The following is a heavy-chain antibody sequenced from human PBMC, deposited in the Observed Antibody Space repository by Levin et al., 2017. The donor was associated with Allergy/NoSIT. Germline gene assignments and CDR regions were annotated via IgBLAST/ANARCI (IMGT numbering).Heavy chain of an antibody. CDR3: ARDLDSGYSYFDY. V-gene: IGHV3-21*01. J-gene: IGHJ4*02. CDR1: GFAFNRFG. D-gene: IGHD5-12*01. CDR2: ISSRTSYI. Sequence: TGGSLRLSCAASGFAFNRFGMNWVRQAPGKGLEWVSSISSRTSYIYYADSVKGRFTISRDSAKNSLYLQMNSLRAEDTAVYYCARDLDSGYSYFDYWGQGTLVTVSS.